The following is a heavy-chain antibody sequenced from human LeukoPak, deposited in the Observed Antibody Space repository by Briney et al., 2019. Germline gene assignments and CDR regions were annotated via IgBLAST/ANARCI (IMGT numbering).Heavy chain of an antibody. CDR2: ISGNNDNP. J-gene: IGHJ4*02. Sequence: ASVKVSCKASGCTFSNFGISWVRQAPGQGLEWMGWISGNNDNPNYGQKFQGRLTVTTDSSTNTAYMELRNLRSDDTAVYYCARDGTSTDDYWGQGTLVTVSS. V-gene: IGHV1-18*01. CDR1: GCTFSNFG. CDR3: ARDGTSTDDY. D-gene: IGHD2-2*01.